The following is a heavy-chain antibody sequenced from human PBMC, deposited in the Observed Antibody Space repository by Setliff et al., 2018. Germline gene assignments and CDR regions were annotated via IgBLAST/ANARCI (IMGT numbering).Heavy chain of an antibody. D-gene: IGHD3-3*01. CDR3: ARVTGFSYMDV. Sequence: PSETLSLTCTVSGGPVSNSGFFWGWLRQAPGKGLEWIGNIYDSGSSNYNASLKSRLIITRDTSKNQISLRLSSVTAADTAVYFCARVTGFSYMDVWGKGTTVTVSS. J-gene: IGHJ6*03. V-gene: IGHV4-39*07. CDR2: IYDSGSS. CDR1: GGPVSNSGFF.